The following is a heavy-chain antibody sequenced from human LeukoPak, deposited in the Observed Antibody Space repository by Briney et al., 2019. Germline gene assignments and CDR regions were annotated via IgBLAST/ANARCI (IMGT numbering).Heavy chain of an antibody. Sequence: SETLSLTCTVSGGSISSGGYYWSWIRQHPGKGLEWIGYIYYSGSTYYNPSLKSRVTISVDTSKNQFSLKLSSVTAADTAVYYCARGPLFLEVVAQRVKFDPWGQGTLVTVSS. CDR3: ARGPLFLEVVAQRVKFDP. D-gene: IGHD2-15*01. V-gene: IGHV4-31*03. CDR2: IYYSGST. J-gene: IGHJ5*02. CDR1: GGSISSGGYY.